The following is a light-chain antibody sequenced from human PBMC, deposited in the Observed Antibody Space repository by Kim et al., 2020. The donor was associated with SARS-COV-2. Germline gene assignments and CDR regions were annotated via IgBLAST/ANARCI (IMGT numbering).Light chain of an antibody. J-gene: IGLJ3*02. CDR2: EDN. CDR3: QSYDSSNQRV. V-gene: IGLV6-57*03. Sequence: KTVTRSCTRSSGSMASNYVQWYQQRPGSAPTTVIYEDNQRPSGVPDRFSGSIDSSSNSASLTISGLKTEDEADYYCQSYDSSNQRVFGGGTQLTVL. CDR1: SGSMASNY.